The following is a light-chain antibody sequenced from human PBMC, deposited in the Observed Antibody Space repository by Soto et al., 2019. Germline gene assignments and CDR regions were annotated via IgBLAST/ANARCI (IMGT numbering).Light chain of an antibody. CDR2: AAS. V-gene: IGKV1-27*01. J-gene: IGKJ1*01. CDR1: QGLRNY. Sequence: DTQMTQSPSSLSASVGDRITITCRASQGLRNYLAWYQQKPGKVPKNLIYAASTLQSGVPSRYSGSGPGTDLTLTIRTLQPEDVASDSTRQYNVEPCTSDKGTKVAIK. CDR3: RQYNVEPCT.